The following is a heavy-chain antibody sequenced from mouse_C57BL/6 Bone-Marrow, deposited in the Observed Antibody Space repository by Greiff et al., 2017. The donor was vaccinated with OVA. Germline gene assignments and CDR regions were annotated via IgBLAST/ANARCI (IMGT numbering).Heavy chain of an antibody. CDR3: ARARDCYRNYFDY. CDR1: GYTFTSYC. CDR2: IYPSDSAT. J-gene: IGHJ2*01. Sequence: QVQLQQPGPELVRPGSSVSLSCKASGYTFTSYCMHWVQQRPIQGLEWIGNIYPSDSATLYTPKFTDTATLTVDNSSSAAYMQLSSLTSEDTAVYYCARARDCYRNYFDYWGQGTTLTVSS. V-gene: IGHV1-52*01. D-gene: IGHD3-3*01.